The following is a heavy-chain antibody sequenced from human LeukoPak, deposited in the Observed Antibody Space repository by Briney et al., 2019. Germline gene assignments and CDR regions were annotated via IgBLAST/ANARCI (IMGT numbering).Heavy chain of an antibody. V-gene: IGHV1-2*02. D-gene: IGHD2-2*01. CDR2: INPNSGGT. J-gene: IGHJ6*03. CDR3: ARDYVASSTSIWSYYYLDV. CDR1: GYTFTGYY. Sequence: ASVEVSCKASGYTFTGYYMHWVRQAPGQGLEWMGWINPNSGGTNYAQKFQGRVTMTRDTSISTAYMELSRLRSDDTAVYYCARDYVASSTSIWSYYYLDVWGKGTTVTVSS.